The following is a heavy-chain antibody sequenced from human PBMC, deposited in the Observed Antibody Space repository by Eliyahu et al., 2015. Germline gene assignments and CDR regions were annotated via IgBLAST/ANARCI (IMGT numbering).Heavy chain of an antibody. V-gene: IGHV1-46*01. CDR2: INPXGGST. CDR1: GYTXTSYX. D-gene: IGHD1-7*01. Sequence: QVQLVQSGAEVKKPGXXVKVSXKAXGYTXTSYXMHWVRQAPGQGLEWMGIINPXGGSTSYAQKFQGRVTMTRDTSTSTVYMELSSLRSEDTAVYYCARVWDVGRNFGSGWFDPWGQGTLVTVSS. J-gene: IGHJ5*02. CDR3: ARVWDVGRNFGSGWFDP.